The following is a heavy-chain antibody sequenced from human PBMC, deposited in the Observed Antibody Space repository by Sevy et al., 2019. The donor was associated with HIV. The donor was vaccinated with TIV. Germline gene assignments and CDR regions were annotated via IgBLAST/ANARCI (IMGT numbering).Heavy chain of an antibody. CDR2: IYPGDSDT. D-gene: IGHD6-19*01. CDR1: GYNFTSYW. CDR3: GRQRSGSCWTGFYYAMDV. Sequence: GGSLRLSCKVSGYNFTSYWIGWVRQMPGKGLEWMGIIYPGDSDTRYSTSFQGQVTISADKSICTTYLQWSSLKASDTAMYYCGRQRSGSCWTGFYYAMDVWGQGTTVTVSS. V-gene: IGHV5-51*01. J-gene: IGHJ6*02.